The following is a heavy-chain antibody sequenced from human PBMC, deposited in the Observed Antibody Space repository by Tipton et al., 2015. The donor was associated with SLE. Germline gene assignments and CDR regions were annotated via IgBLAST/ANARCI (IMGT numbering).Heavy chain of an antibody. V-gene: IGHV4-4*02. CDR1: AGSISSSNW. CDR3: TKGVYSVLNWFDP. Sequence: GLVKPSGTLSLTCYVSAGSISSSNWWNWVRQPPGKGLEWIGETFHSGNVHYNPSLKSRVTMSLDKSNNQFSLKLRSLTAADTAVYYCTKGVYSVLNWFDPWGQGTQVTVSS. J-gene: IGHJ5*02. CDR2: TFHSGNV. D-gene: IGHD4-11*01.